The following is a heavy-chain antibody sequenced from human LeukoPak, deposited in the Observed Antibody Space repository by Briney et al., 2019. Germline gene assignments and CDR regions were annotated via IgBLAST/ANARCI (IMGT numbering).Heavy chain of an antibody. Sequence: PGGSLRLSCAASGFTFSDHYMDWVRQAQGKGREGVGRTRNKANSYTTEYAASVKGRFTISRDDSKNSLYLQMNSLKTEDTAVYYCAGDDFWSGYMRYWGQGTLVTVSS. CDR1: GFTFSDHY. CDR3: AGDDFWSGYMRY. D-gene: IGHD3-3*01. CDR2: TRNKANSYTT. V-gene: IGHV3-72*01. J-gene: IGHJ4*02.